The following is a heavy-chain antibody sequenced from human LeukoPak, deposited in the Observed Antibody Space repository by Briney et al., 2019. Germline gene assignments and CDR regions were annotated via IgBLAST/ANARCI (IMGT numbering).Heavy chain of an antibody. CDR1: GDSISSSDF. D-gene: IGHD4-11*01. J-gene: IGHJ4*02. Sequence: SETLSLTCSVSGDSISSSDFWGWIRQIPGKGLEWIGSVFPSGSTYYNPSLESRVSISVDTSKNQFSLKLNSVTAADTAVYYCARGANSNYGECDYWGQGTLVTVSS. V-gene: IGHV4-38-2*02. CDR2: VFPSGST. CDR3: ARGANSNYGECDY.